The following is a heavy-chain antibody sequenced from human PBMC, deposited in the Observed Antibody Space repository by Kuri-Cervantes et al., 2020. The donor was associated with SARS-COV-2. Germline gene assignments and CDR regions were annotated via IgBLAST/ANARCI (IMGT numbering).Heavy chain of an antibody. V-gene: IGHV3-21*01. J-gene: IGHJ4*02. CDR2: ISSSSSYI. CDR3: ARSRSTANLDY. D-gene: IGHD2-21*02. Sequence: GESLKISCAASGFTFSSYWMNWVRQAPGKGLEWVSSISSSSSYIYYADSVKGRFTISRDNAKNSLYLQMNSLRAEDTAVYYCARSRSTANLDYWGQGTLVTVSS. CDR1: GFTFSSYW.